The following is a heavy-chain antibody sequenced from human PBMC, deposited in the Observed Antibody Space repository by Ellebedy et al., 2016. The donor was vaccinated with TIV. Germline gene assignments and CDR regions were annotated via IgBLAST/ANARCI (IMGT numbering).Heavy chain of an antibody. CDR2: IIATVGSA. D-gene: IGHD3-10*01. J-gene: IGHJ6*04. CDR1: GGTSTNHA. V-gene: IGHV1-69*13. Sequence: ASVQVSCKASGGTSTNHAISWVRLAPGQGPEWMGGIIATVGSADYAQSFQGRLTITADESTSIAHMELSSLRSEDTAVYYCARLGRFGESMPPYYYIPMDVWGKGTTVTVSS. CDR3: ARLGRFGESMPPYYYIPMDV.